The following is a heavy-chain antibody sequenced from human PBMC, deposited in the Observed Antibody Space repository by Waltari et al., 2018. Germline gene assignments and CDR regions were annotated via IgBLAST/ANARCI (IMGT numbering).Heavy chain of an antibody. D-gene: IGHD1-26*01. CDR1: GFTFRNYE. Sequence: EVQLVESGGGLVQPGGSLRLFCAASGFTFRNYEMNWVRQAPGKGRELVAYISSGASIIYYADSVKGRFTISRDNAKNSVYLQMSSLRAEDTAIYYCARGEGGANEYWGQGTLVTVSA. V-gene: IGHV3-48*03. CDR3: ARGEGGANEY. J-gene: IGHJ4*02. CDR2: ISSGASII.